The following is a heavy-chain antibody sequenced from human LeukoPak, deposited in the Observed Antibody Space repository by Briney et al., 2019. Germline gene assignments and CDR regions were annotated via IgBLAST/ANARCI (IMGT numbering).Heavy chain of an antibody. D-gene: IGHD6-6*01. Sequence: PGGSLRLSCAASGFTFDDYAMHWVRQAPGKGLEWVSGISWNSGSIGYADSVKGRFTISRDNAKNSLYLQMNSLRGEDMALYYCAKGLVGSSIADFLDYWGQGILVTVSS. V-gene: IGHV3-9*03. CDR1: GFTFDDYA. J-gene: IGHJ4*02. CDR2: ISWNSGSI. CDR3: AKGLVGSSIADFLDY.